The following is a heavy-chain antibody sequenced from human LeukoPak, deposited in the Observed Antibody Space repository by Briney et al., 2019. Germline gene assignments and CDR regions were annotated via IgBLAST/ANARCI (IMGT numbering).Heavy chain of an antibody. Sequence: PGGSLRLSCAASGFTFSSYSMNWVRQAPGKGLEWVSSISSSSSYIYYADSVKGRFTISRDNAKNSLYLQMNSLRAEDTAVYYCAKDLYHYYDSSGYYGYWGQGTLVTVSS. CDR3: AKDLYHYYDSSGYYGY. CDR2: ISSSSSYI. D-gene: IGHD3-22*01. J-gene: IGHJ4*02. V-gene: IGHV3-21*01. CDR1: GFTFSSYS.